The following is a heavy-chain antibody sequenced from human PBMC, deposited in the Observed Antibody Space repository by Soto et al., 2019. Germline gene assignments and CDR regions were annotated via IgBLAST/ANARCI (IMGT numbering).Heavy chain of an antibody. V-gene: IGHV2-5*02. Sequence: QITLKESGPTLVKPTQTLTLTCTFSGFSLSTRGVGVGWSRQPPGKALEWLALIYWDDDKRYSPSPKSRLTVTKHTSKTQLVPTMTNMDPVDTATYYCAHSQPYFDWFRDCGQGTLVSVSS. J-gene: IGHJ4*02. CDR3: AHSQPYFDWFRD. CDR1: GFSLSTRGVG. CDR2: IYWDDDK. D-gene: IGHD3-9*01.